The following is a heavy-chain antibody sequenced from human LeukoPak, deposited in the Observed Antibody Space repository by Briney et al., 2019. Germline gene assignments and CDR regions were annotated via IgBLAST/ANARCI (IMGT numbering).Heavy chain of an antibody. Sequence: SVKVSCKASGGTFSSYAISWVRQAPGQGLEWMGGINPIFGTANYAQKFQGRVTITTDESTSTAYMELSSLRSEDTAVYYCASTYYCSSTSCYTERANYYYYYMDVWGKGTTVTVSS. CDR1: GGTFSSYA. V-gene: IGHV1-69*05. D-gene: IGHD2-2*02. CDR3: ASTYYCSSTSCYTERANYYYYYMDV. CDR2: INPIFGTA. J-gene: IGHJ6*03.